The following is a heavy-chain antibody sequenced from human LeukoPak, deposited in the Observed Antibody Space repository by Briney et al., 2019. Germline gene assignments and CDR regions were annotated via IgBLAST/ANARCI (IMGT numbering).Heavy chain of an antibody. CDR2: ISSSSSYI. V-gene: IGHV3-21*01. CDR3: ARVGRDFWSGYLDDAFDI. D-gene: IGHD3-3*01. CDR1: GFTFSSYS. Sequence: GGSLRLSCAASGFTFSSYSMNWVRQAPGKGLEWVSSISSSSSYIYYADSVKGRFTISRDNAKNSLYLQMNSLRAEDTAVYYCARVGRDFWSGYLDDAFDIWGQGTMVTVSS. J-gene: IGHJ3*02.